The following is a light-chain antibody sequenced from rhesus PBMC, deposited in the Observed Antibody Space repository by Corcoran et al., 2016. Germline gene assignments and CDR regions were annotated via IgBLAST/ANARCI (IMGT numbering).Light chain of an antibody. CDR3: QQHNSPPFS. V-gene: IGKV1-21*01. J-gene: IGKJ2*01. CDR1: QGISNW. CDR2: KAS. Sequence: DIQMTQSPSSLSASVGDRVTITCRASQGISNWLAWYQQKPGKAPKLLIYKASPLQSGVPSRFSGSGSGTEVTLPISSLQPEVFATYVCQQHNSPPFSFGQGTKVEIK.